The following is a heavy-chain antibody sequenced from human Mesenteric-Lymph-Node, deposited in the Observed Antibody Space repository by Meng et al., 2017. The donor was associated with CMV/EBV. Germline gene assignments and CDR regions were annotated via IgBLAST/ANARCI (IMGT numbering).Heavy chain of an antibody. CDR1: GFTFGDYD. CDR2: ISGSGRTT. Sequence: LSGVPCGFTFGDYDMSWVRQVPGKGLEWVSAISGSGRTTYYADSVKGRFTISRDNSRNTLYLQVNSLTAGDTAVYYCARDRRGVLDYWGQGTLVTVSS. V-gene: IGHV3-23*01. D-gene: IGHD3-10*01. CDR3: ARDRRGVLDY. J-gene: IGHJ4*02.